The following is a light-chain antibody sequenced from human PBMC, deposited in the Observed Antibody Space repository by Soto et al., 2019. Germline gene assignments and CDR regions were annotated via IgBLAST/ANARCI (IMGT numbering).Light chain of an antibody. J-gene: IGKJ1*01. V-gene: IGKV1-39*01. CDR3: QRGYSTLRI. CDR1: QSISSY. CDR2: AES. Sequence: DIQMTQSPSSLSASVGDRVTITCRASQSISSYLNWYQQKPGKAPKLLNYAESSLQSGVKSRFSGSGFGKVFSFPFSILQLEDLATYYCQRGYSTLRIFGQGTKLIIK.